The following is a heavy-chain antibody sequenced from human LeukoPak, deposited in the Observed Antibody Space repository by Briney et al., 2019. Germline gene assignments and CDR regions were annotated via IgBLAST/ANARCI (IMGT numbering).Heavy chain of an antibody. CDR1: GGSISSYY. J-gene: IGHJ4*02. Sequence: SETLSLTCTVSGGSISSYYWSWIRQPPEKGLEWIGYIYYSGTTNYNPSLKSRVTISIDTSKNQFSLKLSSVTPADTAVYYCAGGIAARIFDYWGQGTLVTVSS. CDR3: AGGIAARIFDY. CDR2: IYYSGTT. D-gene: IGHD6-6*01. V-gene: IGHV4-59*01.